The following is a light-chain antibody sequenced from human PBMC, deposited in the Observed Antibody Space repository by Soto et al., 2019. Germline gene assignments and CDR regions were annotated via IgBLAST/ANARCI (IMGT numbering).Light chain of an antibody. CDR2: GAS. J-gene: IGKJ4*01. Sequence: DIQMTQSPSSLSASVGDRVTITCRASQGIGNYLAWFQKKPGKAPKSLIYGASTLHSGVPSKFSGSGSGTDFTLTISSLQPEDFAPYYCQQYNNYPPTFGGGTKVEIK. V-gene: IGKV1-16*02. CDR1: QGIGNY. CDR3: QQYNNYPPT.